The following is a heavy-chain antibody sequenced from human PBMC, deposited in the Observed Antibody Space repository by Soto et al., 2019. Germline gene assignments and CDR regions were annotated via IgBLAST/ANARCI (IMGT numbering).Heavy chain of an antibody. CDR2: IYYSGST. V-gene: IGHV4-59*01. J-gene: IGHJ6*02. D-gene: IGHD6-6*01. CDR3: ARDRLPRHYYYGMDV. CDR1: GGSISTYY. Sequence: SETLSLTCTVTGGSISTYYWTWLRQPPGKGLEWIGYIYYSGSTNYNPSLKSRVTISVDTSKNQFSLKLSSVTAADTALYYCARDRLPRHYYYGMDVWGQGTTVTVSS.